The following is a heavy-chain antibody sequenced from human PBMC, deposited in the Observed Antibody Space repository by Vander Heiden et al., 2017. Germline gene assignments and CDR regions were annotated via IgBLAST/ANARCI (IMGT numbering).Heavy chain of an antibody. D-gene: IGHD3-16*01. CDR2: IYYSGST. CDR3: ARHYDYVWGSYYYYGMDV. J-gene: IGHJ6*02. V-gene: IGHV4-39*01. CDR1: GCSISSSRYY. Sequence: QLQLQESGPGLVKPSETLSLTCTVSGCSISSSRYYWGWIRQPPGKGLEWIGSIYYSGSTYYNPSLKSRVTISVDTSKNQFSLKLSSVTAADTAVYYCARHYDYVWGSYYYYGMDVWGQGTTVTVSS.